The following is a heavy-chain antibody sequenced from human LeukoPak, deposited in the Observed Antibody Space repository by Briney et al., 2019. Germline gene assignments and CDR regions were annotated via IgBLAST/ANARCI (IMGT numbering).Heavy chain of an antibody. CDR2: MNPNSGNT. J-gene: IGHJ4*02. CDR3: ARDRNGYSYGNLDY. D-gene: IGHD5-18*01. Sequence: ASVQVSCKACGCTFTSYDINGVGQATGRGLEGMGWMNPNSGNTGYAQKFQGRVTMTRNTSISTAYMELSSPKSEDTAGYYCARDRNGYSYGNLDYWGQGTLVTVSS. V-gene: IGHV1-8*01. CDR1: GCTFTSYD.